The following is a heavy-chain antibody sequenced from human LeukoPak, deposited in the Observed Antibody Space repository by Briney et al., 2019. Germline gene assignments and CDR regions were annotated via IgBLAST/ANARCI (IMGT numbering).Heavy chain of an antibody. V-gene: IGHV3-66*01. CDR1: GFSVTTSY. D-gene: IGHD3-3*01. CDR3: ARTYYDYRVGTNYFDY. Sequence: GGSLRLSCAASGFSVTTSYMSWVRQAPGKXXEWVSVTYSGGSTSHADSVKGRFSVSRDDSKNMVYLQMNSMRHDDTAVYYCARTYYDYRVGTNYFDYWGQGTLVTVSS. CDR2: TYSGGST. J-gene: IGHJ4*02.